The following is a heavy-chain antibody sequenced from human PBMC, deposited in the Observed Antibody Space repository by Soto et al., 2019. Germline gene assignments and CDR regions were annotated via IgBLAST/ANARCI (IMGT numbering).Heavy chain of an antibody. D-gene: IGHD4-4*01. CDR2: TTSSGSII. V-gene: IGHV3-48*03. J-gene: IGHJ4*02. CDR1: EGTIIGHG. Sequence: LSVCCAAAEGTIIGHGMSRIRKDPGKGLEWVSYTTSSGSIIYYADSVKGRFTISRDNAKNSLYLQMNRLRANDTAAYYWSWIRQPPGKGLEWIGEISQSGNTNYSTSLKSRVSISIDTSKKQFSLNLASVSAADTAVYYCARVAYWGPGTQVTVSS. CDR3: SWIRQPPGKGLEWIGEISQSGNTNYSTSLKSRVSISIDTSKKQFSLNLASVSAADTAVYYCARVAY.